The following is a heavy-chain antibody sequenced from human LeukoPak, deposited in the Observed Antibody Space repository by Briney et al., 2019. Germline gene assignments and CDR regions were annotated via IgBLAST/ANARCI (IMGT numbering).Heavy chain of an antibody. V-gene: IGHV3-48*04. D-gene: IGHD3-10*01. CDR3: ARTVRGVIPQNDY. Sequence: PGRSLRLSCAASGFTFDDYAMHWVRQAPGKGLEWVSYISSSSSTIYYADSVKGRFTISRDNAKNSLYLQMNSLRAEDTAVYYCARTVRGVIPQNDYWGQGTLVTVSS. CDR2: ISSSSSTI. CDR1: GFTFDDYA. J-gene: IGHJ4*02.